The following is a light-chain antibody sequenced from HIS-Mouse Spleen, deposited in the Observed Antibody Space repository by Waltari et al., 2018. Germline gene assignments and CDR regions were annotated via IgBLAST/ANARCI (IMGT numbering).Light chain of an antibody. V-gene: IGKV1-9*01. CDR1: QGISSY. CDR3: QQLNSYPPWT. CDR2: AAS. Sequence: DIQLTQSPSFLSASVGDRVTITCRASQGISSYLAWYQQKPGKAPKLLIYAASTLQSGVPSRCSGSGSGTEFTLTISSLQPEDFATYYCQQLNSYPPWTFGQGTKVEIK. J-gene: IGKJ1*01.